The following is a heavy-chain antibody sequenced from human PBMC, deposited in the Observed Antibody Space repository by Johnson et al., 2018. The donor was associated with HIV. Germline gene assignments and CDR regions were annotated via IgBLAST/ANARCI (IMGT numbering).Heavy chain of an antibody. Sequence: EVQLVESGGGVVQPGRSLRLSCAASGFTFSSNWMSWVRQAPGKGLEWVGNIKQDGSEKYYVDSVKGRFTISRDNVKKSLYLQMNNLRVEDTAVYYCVRDPVRRTYDSVWGSYRRYDDAFDIWGQGTMVTVSS. CDR2: IKQDGSEK. D-gene: IGHD3-16*02. CDR1: GFTFSSNW. J-gene: IGHJ3*02. CDR3: VRDPVRRTYDSVWGSYRRYDDAFDI. V-gene: IGHV3-7*05.